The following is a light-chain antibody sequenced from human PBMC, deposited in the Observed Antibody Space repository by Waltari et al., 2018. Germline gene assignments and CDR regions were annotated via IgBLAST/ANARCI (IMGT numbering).Light chain of an antibody. V-gene: IGLV2-14*01. CDR3: CSYTTTTTVV. CDR1: NSDVGGYNF. CDR2: EVT. J-gene: IGLJ3*02. Sequence: QSALTQSASVSGSPGQSITISCTGTNSDVGGYNFVSWYQQHPGKAPKLMIYEVTNRPSGVSNRFSGSKSGNTASLTISGLLAEDEADYYCCSYTTTTTVVFGGGTKLTVL.